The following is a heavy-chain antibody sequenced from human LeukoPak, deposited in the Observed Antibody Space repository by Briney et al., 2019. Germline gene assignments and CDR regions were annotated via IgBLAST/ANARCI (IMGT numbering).Heavy chain of an antibody. D-gene: IGHD3-10*01. CDR1: GGSFSGYY. Sequence: SETLSLTCAVYGGSFSGYYWSWIRQPPGKGLEWIGEINHSGSTNYNPSPKSRVTISVDTSKNQFSLKLSSVTAADTAVYYCARGGLYGSGSLYHDYWGQGTLVTVSS. CDR2: INHSGST. CDR3: ARGGLYGSGSLYHDY. V-gene: IGHV4-34*01. J-gene: IGHJ4*02.